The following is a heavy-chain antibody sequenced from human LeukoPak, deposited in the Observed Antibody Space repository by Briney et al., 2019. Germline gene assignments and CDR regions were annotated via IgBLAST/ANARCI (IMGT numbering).Heavy chain of an antibody. V-gene: IGHV4-39*01. J-gene: IGHJ4*02. CDR2: IYYSGST. CDR3: ASRRKVLLWFGELDY. D-gene: IGHD3-10*01. CDR1: GGSISSSSYY. Sequence: PSETLSLTCTVSGGSISSSSYYWGWMRQPPGKGLEWIGSIYYSGSTYYNPSLKSRVTISVDTSKNQSSLKLSSVTAADTAVYYCASRRKVLLWFGELDYWGQGTLVTVSS.